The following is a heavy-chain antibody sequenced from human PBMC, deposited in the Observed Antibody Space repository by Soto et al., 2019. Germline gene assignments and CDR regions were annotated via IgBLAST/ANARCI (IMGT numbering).Heavy chain of an antibody. V-gene: IGHV4-59*01. Sequence: SETLSLTCTVSGDAISNYYWSWIRQTPGKGLEWIGCVHDSGSTDYNPSLKGRVTMSLHTSKSQFSLNLSSVTAADSATYYCARGTRALITSFFAYWGQGIPVTVSS. CDR3: ARGTRALITSFFAY. D-gene: IGHD1-20*01. CDR2: VHDSGST. J-gene: IGHJ4*02. CDR1: GDAISNYY.